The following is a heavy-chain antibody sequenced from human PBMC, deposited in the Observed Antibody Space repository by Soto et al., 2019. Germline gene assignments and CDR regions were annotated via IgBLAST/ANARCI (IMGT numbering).Heavy chain of an antibody. D-gene: IGHD1-26*01. Sequence: QVQLVESGGGVVQPGRSLRLSCAASGFTFSSYAMHWVRQAPGKGLEWVAVISYDGSNKYYADSVKGRFTISRDNSKNTLYLQMNRLRAEDTAVYYCARGSGSYFGLGYFDYWGQGTLVTVSS. J-gene: IGHJ4*02. V-gene: IGHV3-30-3*01. CDR1: GFTFSSYA. CDR2: ISYDGSNK. CDR3: ARGSGSYFGLGYFDY.